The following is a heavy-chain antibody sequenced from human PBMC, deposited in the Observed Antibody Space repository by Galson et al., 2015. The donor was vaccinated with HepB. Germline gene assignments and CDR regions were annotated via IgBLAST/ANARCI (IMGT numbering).Heavy chain of an antibody. D-gene: IGHD2-2*01. CDR1: GFTVSGYA. Sequence: SLRLSCAASGFTVSGYAMTWVRQAPGKGLEWVSSISGTGGTTFYADSVKGRFTISGDFPKNTVFLQMNSLRADDTAVYYCAKVGHSASWDYFDYWGQGALLTVSS. V-gene: IGHV3-23*01. J-gene: IGHJ4*02. CDR2: ISGTGGTT. CDR3: AKVGHSASWDYFDY.